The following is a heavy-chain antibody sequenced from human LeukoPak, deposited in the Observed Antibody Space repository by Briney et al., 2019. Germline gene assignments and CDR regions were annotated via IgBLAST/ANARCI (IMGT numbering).Heavy chain of an antibody. CDR2: ISSSSSTI. CDR3: ARDEVSSSWYHYYYYYYMDV. V-gene: IGHV3-48*02. D-gene: IGHD6-13*01. Sequence: GGSLRLSCAASGFTFSSYSMNWVRQAPGKGLEWVSYISSSSSTIYYADSVKGRFTISRDNAKNSLYLQMNSLRDEDTAVYYCARDEVSSSWYHYYYYYYMDVWGKGTTVTVSS. J-gene: IGHJ6*03. CDR1: GFTFSSYS.